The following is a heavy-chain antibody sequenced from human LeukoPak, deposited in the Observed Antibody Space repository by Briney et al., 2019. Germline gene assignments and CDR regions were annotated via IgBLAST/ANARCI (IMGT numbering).Heavy chain of an antibody. Sequence: SVKVSCKASGGTFSSYAISWVRQAPGQGLEWMGGNIPIFGTANYAQKFQGRVSITADESTSTAYMELSSLRSEDTAVYYCARDYDFWSGYYPSSDGYYYYGMDVWGQGTTVTVSS. CDR2: NIPIFGTA. D-gene: IGHD3-3*01. J-gene: IGHJ6*02. CDR1: GGTFSSYA. CDR3: ARDYDFWSGYYPSSDGYYYYGMDV. V-gene: IGHV1-69*13.